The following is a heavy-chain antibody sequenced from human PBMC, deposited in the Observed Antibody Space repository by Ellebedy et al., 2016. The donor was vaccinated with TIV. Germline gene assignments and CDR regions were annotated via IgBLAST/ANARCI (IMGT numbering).Heavy chain of an antibody. Sequence: SETLSLTCTVSGGSISSYYWSWIRQPPGKGLEWIGYIYYSGSTNYNPSLKSRVTISVDTSKNQFSLKLSSVTAADTAVYYCARHSEGVRGVTGAFDIWGQGTMVTVSS. D-gene: IGHD3-10*01. CDR3: ARHSEGVRGVTGAFDI. J-gene: IGHJ3*02. V-gene: IGHV4-59*01. CDR1: GGSISSYY. CDR2: IYYSGST.